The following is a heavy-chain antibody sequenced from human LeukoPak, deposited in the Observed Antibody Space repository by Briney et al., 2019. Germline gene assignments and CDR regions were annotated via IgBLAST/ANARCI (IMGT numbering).Heavy chain of an antibody. V-gene: IGHV1-69*13. CDR1: VGTFSSYA. J-gene: IGHJ6*03. CDR3: ARDLDHGYEYYYYYYMDV. Sequence: SVKVSCQASVGTFSSYAIRWVRQATGQGLEWMGGINPIFGTANYEQKLQGRVTITADESTSTAYMELSSLRAEDTAVYYCARDLDHGYEYYYYYYMDVWGKGTTVTVSS. D-gene: IGHD3-3*01. CDR2: INPIFGTA.